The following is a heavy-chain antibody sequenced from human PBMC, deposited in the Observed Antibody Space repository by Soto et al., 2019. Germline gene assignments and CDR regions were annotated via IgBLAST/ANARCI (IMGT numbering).Heavy chain of an antibody. D-gene: IGHD3-22*01. CDR3: ARNGKFHYYDNSGLPFDP. Sequence: PSETLSLTCAVSGVSINNADYSWSWIRQPPGRGLEWIGYIYQSGSTTYNPSLKSRVTISVDKSKNQFSLKLKSVTAADTAVYLCARNGKFHYYDNSGLPFDPWGQGTLVTVSS. J-gene: IGHJ5*02. V-gene: IGHV4-30-2*01. CDR1: GVSINNADYS. CDR2: IYQSGST.